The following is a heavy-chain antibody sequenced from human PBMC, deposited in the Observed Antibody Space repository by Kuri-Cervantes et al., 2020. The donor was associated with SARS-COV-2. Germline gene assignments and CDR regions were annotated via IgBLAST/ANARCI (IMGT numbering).Heavy chain of an antibody. D-gene: IGHD6-13*01. Sequence: GESLKISCAASGFTFSSYWMHWVRQAPGKGLEWVSSISSSSSYIYYADSVKGRFTISRDNAKNSLYLQMNSLRAEDTAVYYCARVRGGGRAAAGLDYWGQGTLVTVSS. V-gene: IGHV3-21*01. CDR1: GFTFSSYW. CDR2: ISSSSSYI. J-gene: IGHJ4*02. CDR3: ARVRGGGRAAAGLDY.